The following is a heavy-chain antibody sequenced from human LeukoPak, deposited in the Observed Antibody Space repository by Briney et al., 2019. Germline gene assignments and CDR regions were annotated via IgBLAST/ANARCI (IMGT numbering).Heavy chain of an antibody. CDR2: ISSSSSTI. Sequence: GGSLRLSCAASGFTFSSYSMNWVRQAPGKGLEWVSYISSSSSTIYYADSVKGRFTTSRDNAKNSLYLQMNSLRAEDTAVYYCARYRLVWLPAPVFNYWGQGTLVTVSS. CDR3: ARYRLVWLPAPVFNY. V-gene: IGHV3-48*04. CDR1: GFTFSSYS. J-gene: IGHJ4*02. D-gene: IGHD6-19*01.